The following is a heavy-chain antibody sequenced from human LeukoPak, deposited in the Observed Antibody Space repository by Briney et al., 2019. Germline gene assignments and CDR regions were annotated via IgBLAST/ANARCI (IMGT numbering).Heavy chain of an antibody. Sequence: GGPLRLSCAASGFTFSNYVIHWVRHAPGKGLEWVAVTSSDLNVKLYADSVKGRFTISRDNSRSTLYLQMNSLRPEDTAIYYCAREGYYGSGSPPTLYFDYWGQGTLVTVSS. D-gene: IGHD3-10*01. CDR3: AREGYYGSGSPPTLYFDY. J-gene: IGHJ4*02. CDR1: GFTFSNYV. CDR2: TSSDLNVK. V-gene: IGHV3-30-3*01.